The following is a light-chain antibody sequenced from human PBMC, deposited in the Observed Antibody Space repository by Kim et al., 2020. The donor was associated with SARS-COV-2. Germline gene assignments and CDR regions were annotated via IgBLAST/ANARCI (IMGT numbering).Light chain of an antibody. Sequence: DIVMTQSPLSLPVTPGEPASISCRSSQSLLESNGYNYLDWYLQKPGQSPQLLIYLGSNRASGVPDRISGSGSGTDFTLKISRVEAEDVGVYYCMQALQTPPSFGQGTKLEI. CDR2: LGS. V-gene: IGKV2-28*01. CDR1: QSLLESNGYNY. CDR3: MQALQTPPS. J-gene: IGKJ2*03.